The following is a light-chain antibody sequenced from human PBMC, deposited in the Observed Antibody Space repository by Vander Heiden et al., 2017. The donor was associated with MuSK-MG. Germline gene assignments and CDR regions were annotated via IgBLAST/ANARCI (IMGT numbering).Light chain of an antibody. Sequence: DLQMTQSPSSLSASVGDRVTITCRASQSINTYLDWYQQKPGKAPKLLIFASSSLQAGVPSRFSGSGSGTDFTLTISSLQPEDSATYYCQQSYTTPRTFGQGTKLEIK. J-gene: IGKJ1*01. CDR2: ASS. CDR1: QSINTY. CDR3: QQSYTTPRT. V-gene: IGKV1-39*01.